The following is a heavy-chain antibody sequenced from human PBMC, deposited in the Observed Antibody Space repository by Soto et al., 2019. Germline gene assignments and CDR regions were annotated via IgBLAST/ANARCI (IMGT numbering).Heavy chain of an antibody. CDR1: GGSISSGGYA. CDR2: IYQSGST. J-gene: IGHJ4*02. CDR3: ARSYSGGDAYFDY. D-gene: IGHD2-21*02. V-gene: IGHV4-30-2*01. Sequence: LSLTCAVSGGSISSGGYAWAWIRQPPGKGLEWVGYIYQSGSTYYNPSLKSRVTIAADRSKNQFSLNLASVTAADTAVYYCARSYSGGDAYFDYWGPGTVVTVSS.